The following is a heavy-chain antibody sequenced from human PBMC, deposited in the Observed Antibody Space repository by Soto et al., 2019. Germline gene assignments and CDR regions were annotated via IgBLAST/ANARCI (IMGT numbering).Heavy chain of an antibody. Sequence: GGSLRLSCAASGFTFSSYDMHWVRQATGKGLEWVSAIGTAGDTYYPGSVKGRFTISRENAKNSLYLQMNSLRAGDTAVYYCARANLRGYYDSSGSYPDEAFDIWGQGTMVTVSS. CDR2: IGTAGDT. CDR3: ARANLRGYYDSSGSYPDEAFDI. D-gene: IGHD3-22*01. V-gene: IGHV3-13*01. CDR1: GFTFSSYD. J-gene: IGHJ3*02.